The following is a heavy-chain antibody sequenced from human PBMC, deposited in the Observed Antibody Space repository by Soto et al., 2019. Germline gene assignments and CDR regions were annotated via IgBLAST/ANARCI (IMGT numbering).Heavy chain of an antibody. J-gene: IGHJ3*02. CDR1: GGSISSSSYY. D-gene: IGHD2-15*01. CDR2: IYYSGST. Sequence: TSETLSLTCTVSGGSISSSSYYWGWIRQPPGKGLEWIGSIYYSGSTNYNPSLKSRVTISVDTSKNQFSLKLSSVTAADTAVYYCARDGSEHTKGWRAFDIWGQGTMVTVSS. V-gene: IGHV4-39*07. CDR3: ARDGSEHTKGWRAFDI.